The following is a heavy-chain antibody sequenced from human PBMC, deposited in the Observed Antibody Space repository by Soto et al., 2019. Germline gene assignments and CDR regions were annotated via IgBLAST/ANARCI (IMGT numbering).Heavy chain of an antibody. D-gene: IGHD3-16*01. V-gene: IGHV5-51*01. CDR2: VYPGDSDT. J-gene: IGHJ6*03. CDR1: GYSFTSYW. Sequence: GESLKISCKGSGYSFTSYWIGWVRQMPGKGLEWMGIVYPGDSDTRYSPSFQGQVTISADKSISTAYLQWSSLKASDTAMYYCARHLGGHPVFYYYMDVWGKGTTVTVSS. CDR3: ARHLGGHPVFYYYMDV.